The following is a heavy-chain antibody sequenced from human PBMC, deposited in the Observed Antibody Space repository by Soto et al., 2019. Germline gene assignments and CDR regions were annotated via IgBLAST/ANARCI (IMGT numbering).Heavy chain of an antibody. Sequence: PSETLSLTCTVPGGSIRSYYWSCIRQPSGKGLEWIGYICYSGTTNYNPSLKSRVTISVDTSKNQFSLKLSSVTAADTAVYYCTYGRSPNDYWGQGTLVTVSS. CDR1: GGSIRSYY. V-gene: IGHV4-59*08. CDR2: ICYSGTT. J-gene: IGHJ4*02. D-gene: IGHD3-10*01. CDR3: TYGRSPNDY.